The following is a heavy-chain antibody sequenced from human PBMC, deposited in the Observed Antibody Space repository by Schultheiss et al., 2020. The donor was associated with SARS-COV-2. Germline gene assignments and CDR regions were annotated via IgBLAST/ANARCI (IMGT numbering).Heavy chain of an antibody. D-gene: IGHD5-18*01. CDR2: IKSKTDGGTT. CDR3: TTAESRRLYGYGGWYYYCGMDV. V-gene: IGHV3-15*07. CDR1: GFTFSSYS. Sequence: GGSLRLSCAASGFTFSSYSMNWVRQAPGKGLEWVGRIKSKTDGGTTDYAAPVKGRFTISRDDSKNTLYLQMNSLKTEDTAVYYCTTAESRRLYGYGGWYYYCGMDVWGQGTTVTVSS. J-gene: IGHJ6*02.